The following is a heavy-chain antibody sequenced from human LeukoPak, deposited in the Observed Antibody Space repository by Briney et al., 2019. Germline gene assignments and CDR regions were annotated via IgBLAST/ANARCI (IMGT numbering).Heavy chain of an antibody. CDR2: ISSSSSTI. CDR3: ARDGIRVTITGTTFDY. D-gene: IGHD1-20*01. V-gene: IGHV3-48*04. Sequence: GGSLRLSCAASGFTFSSYSMNWVRQAPGKGLEWVSYISSSSSTIYYADSVKGRFTISRDNAKNSLYLQMNSLRAEDTAVYYCARDGIRVTITGTTFDYWGQGTLVTVSS. J-gene: IGHJ4*02. CDR1: GFTFSSYS.